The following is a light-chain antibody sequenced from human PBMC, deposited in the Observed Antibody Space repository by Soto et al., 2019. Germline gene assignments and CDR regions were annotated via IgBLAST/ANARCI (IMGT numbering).Light chain of an antibody. J-gene: IGKJ1*01. V-gene: IGKV3-15*01. CDR1: QSVSSN. CDR3: QQYINLWT. CDR2: GAS. Sequence: EIVMTQSPATLSVSQGERATLSCRASQSVSSNLAWYQQKPGQSPRLLIYGASTRATGVPARFSGSGSGTEFTLTISSLQSEDFAVYYCQQYINLWTFGQGTKVEIK.